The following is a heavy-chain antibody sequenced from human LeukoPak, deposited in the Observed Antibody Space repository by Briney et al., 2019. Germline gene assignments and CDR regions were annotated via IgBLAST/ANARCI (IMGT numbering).Heavy chain of an antibody. CDR1: GYTLTSYY. D-gene: IGHD3-22*01. V-gene: IGHV1-46*01. J-gene: IGHJ4*02. CDR3: ARDLTGYDSSGYWNY. Sequence: ASVKVSCKASGYTLTSYYMHWVRQAPGQGLEWMGIINPSGGSTSYAQKFQGRVTMTRDTSTSTVYMELSSLRSEDTAVYYCARDLTGYDSSGYWNYWGQGTLVTVSS. CDR2: INPSGGST.